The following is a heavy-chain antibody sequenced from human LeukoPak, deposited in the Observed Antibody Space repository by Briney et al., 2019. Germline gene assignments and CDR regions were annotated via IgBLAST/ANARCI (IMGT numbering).Heavy chain of an antibody. V-gene: IGHV4-61*02. CDR3: ARGIVVVPAAPRDAFDI. D-gene: IGHD2-2*01. CDR2: IYTSGST. CDR1: GGSISSGSYY. Sequence: PSETLSLTCTVSGGSISSGSYYWSWIRQPAGNGLEWIGRIYTSGSTNYNPSLKSRVTISVDASKNQFSLKLSSVTAADTAVYYCARGIVVVPAAPRDAFDIWGQGTMVTVFS. J-gene: IGHJ3*02.